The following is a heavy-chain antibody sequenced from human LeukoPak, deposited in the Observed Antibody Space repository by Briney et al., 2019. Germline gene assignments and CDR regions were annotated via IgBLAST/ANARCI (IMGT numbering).Heavy chain of an antibody. CDR3: ARVDTVNY. Sequence: GGSLRLSCAASGLTLSSYWMHWVRRAPGKGRLWVSRNRDGTINYADSVKGRFTVSRDNAKKTLYLQMNSLRPEDTAVYYCARVDTVNYWGQGILVTASS. CDR2: NRDGTI. V-gene: IGHV3-74*01. D-gene: IGHD4-17*01. CDR1: GLTLSSYW. J-gene: IGHJ4*02.